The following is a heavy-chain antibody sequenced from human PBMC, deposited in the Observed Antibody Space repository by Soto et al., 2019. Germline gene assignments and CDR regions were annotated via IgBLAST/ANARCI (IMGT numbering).Heavy chain of an antibody. V-gene: IGHV4-59*04. CDR2: IYYSGRT. J-gene: IGHJ4*02. CDR3: ARQRTTVVTQAYFDH. CDR1: GGSISSYY. D-gene: IGHD2-21*02. Sequence: SETLSLTCTVSGGSISSYYWSWIRQPPGKGLEWIGCIYYSGRTYYNPSFKSRVTISIDTSKNQFSLKLSSVTATDTAVYYCARQRTTVVTQAYFDHWGQGALVTVSS.